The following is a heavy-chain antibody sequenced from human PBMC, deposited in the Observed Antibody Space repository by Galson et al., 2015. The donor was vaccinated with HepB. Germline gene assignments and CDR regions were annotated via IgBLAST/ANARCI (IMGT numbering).Heavy chain of an antibody. Sequence: SLRLSCAASGFSFSSHAMHWVRQAPGKGLEWVAVIWYDGSNKYYADSVKGRFTISRDNSKNTLYLQVNSPGAADTAVYYCARGDSSSSHGCDYWGQGTLVTVSS. CDR2: IWYDGSNK. J-gene: IGHJ4*02. V-gene: IGHV3-33*01. CDR1: GFSFSSHA. CDR3: ARGDSSSSHGCDY. D-gene: IGHD6-6*01.